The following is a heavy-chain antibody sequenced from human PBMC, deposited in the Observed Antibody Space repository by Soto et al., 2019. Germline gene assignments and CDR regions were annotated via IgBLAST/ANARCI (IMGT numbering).Heavy chain of an antibody. CDR2: IWYDGSNY. CDR1: GFIFRNYG. D-gene: IGHD1-1*01. J-gene: IGHJ2*01. CDR3: ATVRGTGGSYWYFDH. Sequence: VQLVESGGGVVQPGMSLRLSCAASGFIFRNYGMQWVRQAPGKGLEWVAIIWYDGSNYYYGDSVKGRFTISRDNSKNTLFLQMNSLRAEDTAVYYCATVRGTGGSYWYFDHWGRGTLVTVTS. V-gene: IGHV3-33*01.